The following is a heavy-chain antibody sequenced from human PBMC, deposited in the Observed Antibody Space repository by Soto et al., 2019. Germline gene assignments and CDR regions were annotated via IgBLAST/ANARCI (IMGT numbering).Heavy chain of an antibody. Sequence: HPGGSLRLSCAASGFTVSSNYMSWVRQAPGKGLEWVSVIYSCGSTYYADSVKGRFTIPRDNSKNSLYLQMNSLRAEDTAVYYCARDCRITMVRGVTWFDPWGQGTLVTVSS. CDR1: GFTVSSNY. J-gene: IGHJ5*02. CDR3: ARDCRITMVRGVTWFDP. V-gene: IGHV3-66*03. D-gene: IGHD3-10*01. CDR2: IYSCGST.